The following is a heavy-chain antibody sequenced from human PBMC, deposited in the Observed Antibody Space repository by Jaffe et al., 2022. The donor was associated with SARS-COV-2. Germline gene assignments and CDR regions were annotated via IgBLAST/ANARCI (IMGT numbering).Heavy chain of an antibody. CDR1: GFTFSNYA. D-gene: IGHD2-21*02. V-gene: IGHV3-23*01. Sequence: EVQLLESGGDLVQPGGSLRLSCASSGFTFSNYAMTWVRQAPGKGLEWVSTVSHNGGITYYADSVKGRFTISRDNSRNTVYLQVNSLTAEDTAVYYCAKGASGDWYRNCDYWGQGTLVTVSS. CDR2: VSHNGGIT. CDR3: AKGASGDWYRNCDY. J-gene: IGHJ4*02.